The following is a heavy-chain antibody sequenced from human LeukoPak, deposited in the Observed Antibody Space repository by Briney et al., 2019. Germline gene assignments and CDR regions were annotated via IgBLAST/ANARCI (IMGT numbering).Heavy chain of an antibody. Sequence: ASVEVSCKASGYTFTGYYMHWVRQAPGQGLEWMGWINPNSGGTNYAQKFQGRVTMTRDTSISTAYMELSRLRSDDTAVYYCARDSQRGSYQYYYYGMDVWGQGTTVTVSS. CDR2: INPNSGGT. D-gene: IGHD1-26*01. CDR1: GYTFTGYY. J-gene: IGHJ6*02. CDR3: ARDSQRGSYQYYYYGMDV. V-gene: IGHV1-2*02.